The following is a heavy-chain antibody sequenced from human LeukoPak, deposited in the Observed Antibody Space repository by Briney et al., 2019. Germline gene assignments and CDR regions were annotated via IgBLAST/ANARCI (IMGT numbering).Heavy chain of an antibody. V-gene: IGHV1-69*05. D-gene: IGHD3-10*01. Sequence: SVKVSCKASGGTFSSYAISWVRQAPGQGLEWMGGIIPIFGTANYAQKFQGRVTITTDESTSTAYMELSSLRSEDTAVYYCARAGDYYGSGSYYPSDYWGQGTLVTVSS. CDR3: ARAGDYYGSGSYYPSDY. J-gene: IGHJ4*02. CDR1: GGTFSSYA. CDR2: IIPIFGTA.